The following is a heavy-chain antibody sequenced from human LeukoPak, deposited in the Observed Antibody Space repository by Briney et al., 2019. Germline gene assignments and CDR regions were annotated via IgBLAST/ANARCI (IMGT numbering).Heavy chain of an antibody. Sequence: SETLSLTCTVSGDSVSSSSSHWGWIRQPPGKGLEWIGSIYYSGSAYYNPSLKSRVTISVDASKNQFSLKLSSVSAADTAVYYCARDSYYYDSSGYSWGQGTLVTVSS. CDR3: ARDSYYYDSSGYS. CDR1: GDSVSSSSSH. J-gene: IGHJ5*02. D-gene: IGHD3-22*01. V-gene: IGHV4-39*02. CDR2: IYYSGSA.